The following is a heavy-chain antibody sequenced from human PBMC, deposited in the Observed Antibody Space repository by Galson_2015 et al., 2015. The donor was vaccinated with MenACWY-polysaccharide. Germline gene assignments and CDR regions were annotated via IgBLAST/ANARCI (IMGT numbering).Heavy chain of an antibody. CDR1: GFTFSSYW. V-gene: IGHV3-74*01. D-gene: IGHD2-15*01. Sequence: SLRLSCAASGFTFSSYWMHWVRQAPGKGPVWVARTNGDGRATGCADSVKGRFIISRDNAKNTLYLQMNSLRAEDTAMYYCARAGGKYCSGGNCDFNWFDPWGQGTLVTVSS. CDR3: ARAGGKYCSGGNCDFNWFDP. J-gene: IGHJ5*02. CDR2: TNGDGRAT.